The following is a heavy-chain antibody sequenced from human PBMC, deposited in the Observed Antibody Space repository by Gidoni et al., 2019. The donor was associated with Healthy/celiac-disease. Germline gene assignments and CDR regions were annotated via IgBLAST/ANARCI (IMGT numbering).Heavy chain of an antibody. CDR1: GGSISSSSYY. CDR3: ARQADYGGSN. D-gene: IGHD4-17*01. CDR2: IYYSGST. J-gene: IGHJ4*02. V-gene: IGHV4-39*01. Sequence: QLQLQESGPGLVKPSETLSLPCTVSGGSISSSSYYWGWIRQPPGKGLEWIGSIYYSGSTYYNPSLKSRVTISVDTSKNQFSLKLSSVTAADTAVYYCARQADYGGSNWGQGTLVTVSS.